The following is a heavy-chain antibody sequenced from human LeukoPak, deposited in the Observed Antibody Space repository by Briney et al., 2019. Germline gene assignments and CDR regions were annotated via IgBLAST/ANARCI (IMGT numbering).Heavy chain of an antibody. J-gene: IGHJ3*02. Sequence: SETLSLTCTVSGGSISSYYWSWNRQPPGKGLEWIGYIYYSGSTNYNPSLKSRVTISVDTSKNQFSLKLSSVTAADTAVYYCAASWEVDAFDIWGQGTMVTVSS. CDR1: GGSISSYY. CDR2: IYYSGST. CDR3: AASWEVDAFDI. V-gene: IGHV4-59*01. D-gene: IGHD1-26*01.